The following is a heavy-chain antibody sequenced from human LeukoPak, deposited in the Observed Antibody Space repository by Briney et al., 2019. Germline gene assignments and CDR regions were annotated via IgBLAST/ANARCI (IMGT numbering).Heavy chain of an antibody. D-gene: IGHD3-22*01. V-gene: IGHV1-8*01. CDR3: ARGVNYYDSSGYLP. Sequence: ASVKVSCKASGYTFTSYDINRVREATGQGLEWMGWMNRNSGNTGYAQKFQGRITMTRNTSISTAYMELSSLRSEDTAVYYCARGVNYYDSSGYLPWGQGTLVTVSS. J-gene: IGHJ5*02. CDR2: MNRNSGNT. CDR1: GYTFTSYD.